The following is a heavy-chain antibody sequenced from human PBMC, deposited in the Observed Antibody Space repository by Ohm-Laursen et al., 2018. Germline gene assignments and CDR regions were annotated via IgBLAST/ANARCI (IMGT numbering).Heavy chain of an antibody. CDR2: INHSGST. J-gene: IGHJ3*02. D-gene: IGHD3-22*01. CDR1: GGSFSGYY. CDR3: ARDAMIVVVTDDAFDI. V-gene: IGHV4-34*01. Sequence: SDTLSLTWAVYGGSFSGYYWSWIRQPPGKGLEWIGEINHSGSTNYNPSLKSRVTISVDTSKNQFSLRLSSVTAADTAVYYCARDAMIVVVTDDAFDIWGQGTMVTVSS.